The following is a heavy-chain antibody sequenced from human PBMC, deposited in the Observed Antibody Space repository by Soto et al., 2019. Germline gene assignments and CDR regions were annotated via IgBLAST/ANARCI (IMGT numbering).Heavy chain of an antibody. Sequence: SLRLSCAASGFTFSSYAMHWARQAPGKGLEWVAVISYDGSNKYYADSVKGRFTISRDNSKNTLYLQMNSLRAEDTAVYYCARDRDSSSWYSDYWGQGTLVTVSS. CDR1: GFTFSSYA. V-gene: IGHV3-30-3*01. D-gene: IGHD6-13*01. J-gene: IGHJ4*02. CDR2: ISYDGSNK. CDR3: ARDRDSSSWYSDY.